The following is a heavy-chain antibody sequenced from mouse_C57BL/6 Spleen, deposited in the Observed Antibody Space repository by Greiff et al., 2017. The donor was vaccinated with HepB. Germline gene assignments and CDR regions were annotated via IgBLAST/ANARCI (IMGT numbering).Heavy chain of an antibody. CDR1: GYTFTDYY. D-gene: IGHD1-1*01. CDR3: AKFDYYYGLFAY. CDR2: INPNNGGT. Sequence: EVQLQQSGPELVKPGASVKISCKASGYTFTDYYMNWVKKSHGKSLEWIGDINPNNGGTSYNQKFKGKATLTVDKSSSTAYMELRSLTSEDSAVYYCAKFDYYYGLFAYWGQGTLVTVSA. V-gene: IGHV1-26*01. J-gene: IGHJ3*01.